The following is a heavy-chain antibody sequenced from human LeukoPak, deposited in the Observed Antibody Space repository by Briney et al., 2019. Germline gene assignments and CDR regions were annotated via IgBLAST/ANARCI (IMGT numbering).Heavy chain of an antibody. CDR1: GFTFSSYW. V-gene: IGHV3-7*01. CDR3: ARRGDWDAFDI. CDR2: IKQDGSEK. D-gene: IGHD2-21*02. J-gene: IGHJ3*02. Sequence: GGSLTLSCAASGFTFSSYWMSWLGQAAGKELDWVANIKQDGSEKYYVDSVKGRFTISRDNAKNSLYLQMSSLRAEDTAVYYCARRGDWDAFDIWGQGTMVTVSS.